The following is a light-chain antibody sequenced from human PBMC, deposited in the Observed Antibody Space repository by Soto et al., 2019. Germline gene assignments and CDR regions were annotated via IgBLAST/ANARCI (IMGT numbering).Light chain of an antibody. J-gene: IGKJ1*01. Sequence: EIVLTQSPGTLSLSPGERATLSCRASQSVSSAYLAWYQQKPGQAPRLLIYDVSSRATGIPDRLSGSGSGTDFTLTVSRLEPEDFAVYYCQQYNNWPPWTFGQGTKVDI. CDR2: DVS. V-gene: IGKV3-20*01. CDR3: QQYNNWPPWT. CDR1: QSVSSAY.